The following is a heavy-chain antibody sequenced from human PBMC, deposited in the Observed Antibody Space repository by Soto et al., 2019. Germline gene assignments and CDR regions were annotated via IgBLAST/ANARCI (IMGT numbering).Heavy chain of an antibody. CDR2: IYYSGST. D-gene: IGHD5-12*01. CDR3: ARGANIGHYYYYYYMDV. Sequence: SETLSLTCTVSGGSISSYYWSWIRQPPGKGLEWIGYIYYSGSTNYNPSLKSRVTISVDTSKNQFSLKLSSVTAADTAVYYCARGANIGHYYYYYYMDVWGKGTTVTVSS. CDR1: GGSISSYY. V-gene: IGHV4-59*01. J-gene: IGHJ6*03.